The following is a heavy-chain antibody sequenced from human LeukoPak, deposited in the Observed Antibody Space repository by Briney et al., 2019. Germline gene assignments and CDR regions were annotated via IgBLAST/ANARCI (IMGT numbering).Heavy chain of an antibody. CDR2: IYHSGST. J-gene: IGHJ4*02. CDR3: ARENSSGWYGLDY. CDR1: GGSISSGGYY. Sequence: PSETLSLTCSVSGGSISSGGYYWSWIRQPPGKGLEWIGYIYHSGSTNYNPSLKSRVTISVDTSKNQFSLKLSSVTAADTAVYYCARENSSGWYGLDYWGQGTLVTVSS. D-gene: IGHD6-19*01. V-gene: IGHV4-30-2*01.